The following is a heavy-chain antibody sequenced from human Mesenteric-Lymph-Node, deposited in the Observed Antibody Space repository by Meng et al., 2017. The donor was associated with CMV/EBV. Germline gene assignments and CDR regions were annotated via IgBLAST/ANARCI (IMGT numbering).Heavy chain of an antibody. Sequence: CKASGGTFSSYAISWVRQAPGQGLEWMGGIIPIFGTANYAQKFQGRVTITTDESTSTAYMELSSLRSEDTAVYYCARATAGTFSVDPWGQGTLVTVSS. J-gene: IGHJ5*02. D-gene: IGHD6-13*01. CDR3: ARATAGTFSVDP. CDR2: IIPIFGTA. V-gene: IGHV1-69*05. CDR1: GGTFSSYA.